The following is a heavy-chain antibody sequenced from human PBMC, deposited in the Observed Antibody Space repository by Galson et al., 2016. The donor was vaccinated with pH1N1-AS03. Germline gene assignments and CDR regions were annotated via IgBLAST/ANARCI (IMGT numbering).Heavy chain of an antibody. J-gene: IGHJ4*02. CDR3: ATNIEQRYTSKWYKFDH. Sequence: SLRLSCAASGFTLRTYDMHWVRQAPGKGLEWVSSISSRSSDIYYADSVKGRFTISRDNARRSLYLQMNSLRAEDTAVYYCATNIEQRYTSKWYKFDHWGPGTLVTVSS. D-gene: IGHD6-13*01. CDR2: ISSRSSDI. CDR1: GFTLRTYD. V-gene: IGHV3-21*01.